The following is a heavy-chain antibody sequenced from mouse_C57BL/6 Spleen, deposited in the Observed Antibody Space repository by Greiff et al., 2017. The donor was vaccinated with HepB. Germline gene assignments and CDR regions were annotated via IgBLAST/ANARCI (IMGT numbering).Heavy chain of an antibody. CDR3: TRKGYGSPPY. CDR2: IDPETGGT. V-gene: IGHV1-15*01. CDR1: GYTFTDYE. Sequence: QVQLQQSGAELVRPGASVTLSCKASGYTFTDYEMHWVKQTPVHGLEWIGAIDPETGGTAYNQKFKGKAILTADKSSSTAYMELRSLTSEDSAVYYCTRKGYGSPPYWGQGTTLTVSS. J-gene: IGHJ2*01. D-gene: IGHD1-1*01.